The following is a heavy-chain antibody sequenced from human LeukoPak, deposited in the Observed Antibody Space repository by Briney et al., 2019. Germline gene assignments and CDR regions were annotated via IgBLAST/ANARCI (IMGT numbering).Heavy chain of an antibody. D-gene: IGHD3-22*01. CDR2: IYHSGST. V-gene: IGHV4-4*02. CDR3: ARGRGAMIASDAFDI. J-gene: IGHJ3*02. CDR1: GGSISSSNW. Sequence: SETLSLTCAVSGGSISSSNWWSWVRQPPGKGLEWIGEIYHSGSTNYNPSLKSRVTISVDKSKNQFSLKLSSVTAADTAVYYCARGRGAMIASDAFDIWGQGTLVTVSS.